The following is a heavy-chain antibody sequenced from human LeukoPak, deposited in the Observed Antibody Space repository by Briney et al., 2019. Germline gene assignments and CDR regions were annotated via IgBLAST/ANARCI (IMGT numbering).Heavy chain of an antibody. Sequence: GGSLRLSCAASGFTFSSYWMSWVRQAPGKGLEWVANIKQDGSEKYYVDSVKGRFTISRDNAKNSLYLQMNSLRAEDTAVYYCARDPTSDYGETGDYWGQGTLVTVSS. CDR3: ARDPTSDYGETGDY. CDR2: IKQDGSEK. D-gene: IGHD4-17*01. J-gene: IGHJ4*02. V-gene: IGHV3-7*01. CDR1: GFTFSSYW.